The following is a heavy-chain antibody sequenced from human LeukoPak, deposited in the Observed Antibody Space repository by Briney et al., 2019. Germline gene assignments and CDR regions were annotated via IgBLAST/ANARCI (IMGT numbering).Heavy chain of an antibody. D-gene: IGHD3-3*01. Sequence: GGSPRLSCTTSGFSFSRYGMHWVRQAPGKGLEWVAYIKSGGRNEYYEDSVKGRFTISREDSKNTLYLHMNSLRVEDSAVYYCARDGPNYDLDYWGQGTLVTVCS. V-gene: IGHV3-33*01. CDR3: ARDGPNYDLDY. CDR2: IKSGGRNE. J-gene: IGHJ4*02. CDR1: GFSFSRYG.